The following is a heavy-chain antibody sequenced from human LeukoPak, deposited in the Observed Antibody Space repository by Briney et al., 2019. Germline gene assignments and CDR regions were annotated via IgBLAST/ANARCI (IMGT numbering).Heavy chain of an antibody. CDR2: IKSKTDGGTT. J-gene: IGHJ4*02. D-gene: IGHD6-13*01. CDR3: TTIAAAGYYDF. Sequence: GGSLRLSCAASGFTFSNAWMSWVRQAPGKGLEWVGPIKSKTDGGTTDYAAPVKGRFTISRDDSKNTLYLQMNSLKTEDTAVYYCTTIAAAGYYDFRGQGTLVTVSS. V-gene: IGHV3-15*01. CDR1: GFTFSNAW.